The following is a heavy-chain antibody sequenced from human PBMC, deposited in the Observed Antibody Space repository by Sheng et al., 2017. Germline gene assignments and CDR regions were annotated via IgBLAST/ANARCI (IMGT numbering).Heavy chain of an antibody. CDR3: ARDGEPKGGKLYYFDY. Sequence: QVQLVESGGGVVQPGRYLRLSCAASGFTFSSYAMHWVRQAPGKGLEWVAVISYDGSNKYYADSVKGRFTISRDNSKNTLYLQMNSLRAEDTAVYYCARDGEPKGGKLYYFDYWGQGTLVTVSS. D-gene: IGHD3-10*01. CDR2: ISYDGSNK. V-gene: IGHV3-30*01. J-gene: IGHJ4*02. CDR1: GFTFSSYA.